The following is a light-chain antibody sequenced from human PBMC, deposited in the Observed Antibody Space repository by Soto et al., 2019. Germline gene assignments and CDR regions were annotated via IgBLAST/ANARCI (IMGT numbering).Light chain of an antibody. J-gene: IGKJ4*01. Sequence: EILLTQSPSTLSLSPGERATLSCRASQSVSSYLAWYQQKPGQAPRLVIYDASNRATGIPARFSGSGSGTDFTLTISSLEPEDFEVYYCQQRSNWPLTFGGGTKVDIK. CDR1: QSVSSY. CDR3: QQRSNWPLT. CDR2: DAS. V-gene: IGKV3-11*01.